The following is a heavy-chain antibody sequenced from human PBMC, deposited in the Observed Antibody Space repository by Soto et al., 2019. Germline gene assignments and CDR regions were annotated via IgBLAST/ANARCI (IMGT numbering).Heavy chain of an antibody. D-gene: IGHD3-22*01. CDR3: AKDTFYHDSSGYYVFDY. J-gene: IGHJ4*02. V-gene: IGHV3-30*18. Sequence: QVQLVESGGGVVQPGRDLRLSCAASGFIFSNFGMHWVRQAPGKGLEWVAHISYDGSNNNYADSVKGRFTISRDNSENTCYLQMNRLRAEDTAAYYCAKDTFYHDSSGYYVFDYWGQGTLVTVSS. CDR1: GFIFSNFG. CDR2: ISYDGSNN.